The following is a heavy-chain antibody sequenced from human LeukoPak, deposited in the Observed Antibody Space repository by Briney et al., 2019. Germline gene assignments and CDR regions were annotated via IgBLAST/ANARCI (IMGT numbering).Heavy chain of an antibody. Sequence: ASVKVSCKASGYTFTSYDINWVRQATGQGLEWMGWMNPNSGNTGYAQKFQGRVTITRNTSISTAYMELSSLRSEDTAVYYCARALDYGDLFGFDYWGQGTLVTVSS. CDR1: GYTFTSYD. CDR2: MNPNSGNT. D-gene: IGHD4-17*01. J-gene: IGHJ4*02. CDR3: ARALDYGDLFGFDY. V-gene: IGHV1-8*03.